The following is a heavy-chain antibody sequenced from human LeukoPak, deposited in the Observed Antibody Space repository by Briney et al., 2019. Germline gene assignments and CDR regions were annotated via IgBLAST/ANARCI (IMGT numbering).Heavy chain of an antibody. CDR2: VSPDGYS. V-gene: IGHV4-34*01. Sequence: PSETLPLTCAVSGVSLTDYYWSWIRQSPGKGLEWIGEVSPDGYSKYNPSLKSRLSMTVDRSENQLSLRLSSVTAADTAIYYCARIRCGPGPEICHSDWGEGTLVTVSS. D-gene: IGHD2/OR15-2a*01. CDR3: ARIRCGPGPEICHSD. CDR1: GVSLTDYY. J-gene: IGHJ4*01.